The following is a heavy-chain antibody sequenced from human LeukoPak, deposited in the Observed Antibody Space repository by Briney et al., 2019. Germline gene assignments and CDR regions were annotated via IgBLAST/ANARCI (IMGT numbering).Heavy chain of an antibody. CDR1: GFTFSSYE. CDR3: ARERTTIVSGTTIGAY. Sequence: GGSLRLSCAASGFTFSSYEMNWVRQAPGKGLEWISYIIGSGSTIYYADSVKGRFTISRDNAKNSLYLQMNSLTADDTAVYYCARERTTIVSGTTIGAYWGQGTLVTVSS. D-gene: IGHD5-24*01. J-gene: IGHJ4*02. CDR2: IIGSGSTI. V-gene: IGHV3-48*03.